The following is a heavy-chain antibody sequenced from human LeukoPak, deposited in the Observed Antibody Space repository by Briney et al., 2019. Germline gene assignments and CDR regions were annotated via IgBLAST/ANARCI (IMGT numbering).Heavy chain of an antibody. CDR2: INHSGST. V-gene: IGHV4-34*01. J-gene: IGHJ5*02. D-gene: IGHD3-9*01. CDR1: GGYLSGYY. Sequence: SEALSLPCAVYGGYLSGYYWGWIRQPPGKGLEWIGEINHSGSTNYNPSLKSRVTISVDTSKNQFSLKLSSVTAADTAVYYAVLRYFDWFDPWGQGTLVTVSS. CDR3: VLRYFDWFDP.